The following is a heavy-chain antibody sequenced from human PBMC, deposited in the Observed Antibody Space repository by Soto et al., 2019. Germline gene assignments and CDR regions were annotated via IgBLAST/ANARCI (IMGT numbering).Heavy chain of an antibody. Sequence: ETLSLTCTVFGGSIRGFYFTWIRQSPGKGLEWIGNIYYSGTTNYNPSHKGRVTISVDTSKNQFSLKLSSVTAADTAVYFCARVGGYYGDYPNFDYWDQGTLVTVSS. CDR1: GGSIRGFY. CDR3: ARVGGYYGDYPNFDY. V-gene: IGHV4-59*01. D-gene: IGHD4-17*01. J-gene: IGHJ4*02. CDR2: IYYSGTT.